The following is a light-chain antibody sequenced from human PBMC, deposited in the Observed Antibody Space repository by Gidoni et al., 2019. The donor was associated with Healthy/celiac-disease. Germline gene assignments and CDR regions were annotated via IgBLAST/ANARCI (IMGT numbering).Light chain of an antibody. Sequence: DIHMISYPSSVFASVGGRVTITCRAGQGISSCLAWYQQKPGKDPKILIYAASSLQSGVPSRFSGCGSGTDFTLTISSLQPEEFATYYWHQGNRCPLTFGGGTKVEIK. CDR3: HQGNRCPLT. CDR1: QGISSC. V-gene: IGKV1-12*01. CDR2: AAS. J-gene: IGKJ4*01.